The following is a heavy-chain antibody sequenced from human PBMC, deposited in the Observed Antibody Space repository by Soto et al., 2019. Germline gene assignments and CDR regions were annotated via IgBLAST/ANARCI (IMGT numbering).Heavy chain of an antibody. Sequence: PSEALSLTCTVSGGSISSSSYYWGWIRQPPGKGLEWIGSIYYSGSTYYNPSLKSRVTISVDTSKNQFSLKLSSVTAADTAVYYCASQYYDSSGYYGPPQEYNWFDPWGQGTLVTVSS. CDR1: GGSISSSSYY. V-gene: IGHV4-39*01. J-gene: IGHJ5*02. CDR3: ASQYYDSSGYYGPPQEYNWFDP. CDR2: IYYSGST. D-gene: IGHD3-22*01.